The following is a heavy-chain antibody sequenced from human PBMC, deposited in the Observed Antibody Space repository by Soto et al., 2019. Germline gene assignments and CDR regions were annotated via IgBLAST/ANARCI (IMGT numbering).Heavy chain of an antibody. D-gene: IGHD1-1*01. Sequence: EVQLVESGGGFNQPGGSLRLSCAASGFTFSTYCMHWVRHTPGTGLVWVSRTCRYGRELYYADSVKGRFTISRDDAKNTLYMQMDSLRVEETGIYYCVRGTTAWRGMDYWGQGALVTVSS. CDR1: GFTFSTYC. CDR3: VRGTTAWRGMDY. CDR2: TCRYGREL. V-gene: IGHV3-74*01. J-gene: IGHJ4*02.